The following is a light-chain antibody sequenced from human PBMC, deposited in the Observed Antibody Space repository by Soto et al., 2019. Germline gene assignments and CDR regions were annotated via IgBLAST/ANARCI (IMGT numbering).Light chain of an antibody. Sequence: QSALTQPASASGSPGQSITISCTGTSSDVGGYNYVSWYQQHPGKAPKLMIYDVSNRPSGVSNRFSGSKSGNTASLTISGRQAEDEAGYYCSSYSGSSTLYVFGTGTKVTVL. J-gene: IGLJ1*01. CDR1: SSDVGGYNY. CDR3: SSYSGSSTLYV. V-gene: IGLV2-14*01. CDR2: DVS.